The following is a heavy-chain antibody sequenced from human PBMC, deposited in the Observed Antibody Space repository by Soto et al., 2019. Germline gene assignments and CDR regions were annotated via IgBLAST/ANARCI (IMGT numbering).Heavy chain of an antibody. CDR3: ARVGFWYNWNVTPLRWFDP. D-gene: IGHD1-1*01. V-gene: IGHV1-18*01. Sequence: ASVKVSCKASGYTFTSYGISWVLQAPGQGLEWMGWISAYNGNTNYAQKLQGRVTMTTDTSTSTAYMELRSLRSDDTAVYYCARVGFWYNWNVTPLRWFDPWGQGTLVTVSS. CDR1: GYTFTSYG. J-gene: IGHJ5*02. CDR2: ISAYNGNT.